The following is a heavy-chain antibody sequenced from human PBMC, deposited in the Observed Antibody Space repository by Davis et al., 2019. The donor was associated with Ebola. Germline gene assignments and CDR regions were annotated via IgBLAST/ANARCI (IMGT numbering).Heavy chain of an antibody. D-gene: IGHD2-8*01. V-gene: IGHV3-11*01. CDR1: GFTFSDYY. Sequence: GESLKISCAASGFTFSDYYMSWIRQAPGKGLEWVSSISSSGSTIYYADSVKGRFTISRDNAKNSLYLQMNSLRAEDTAVYYCARDLPDVSMVYATYYFGYLGQVTLVAVSS. CDR2: ISSSGSTI. CDR3: ARDLPDVSMVYATYYFGY. J-gene: IGHJ4*02.